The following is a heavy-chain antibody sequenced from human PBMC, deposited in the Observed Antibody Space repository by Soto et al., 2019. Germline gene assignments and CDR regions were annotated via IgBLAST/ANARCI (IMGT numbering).Heavy chain of an antibody. D-gene: IGHD5-12*01. CDR1: GGTFGSYV. Sequence: QVQLVQSGAEVKKPGSSVKVSCKASGGTFGSYVFNWVRQAPGQGLEWMGGIIPIFGTPNYAQKFQGRVTITADESTNTAYMGLSSLRSEATAVFYCARDLGSGYDPGDYWGQGALVTVSS. J-gene: IGHJ4*02. V-gene: IGHV1-69*12. CDR3: ARDLGSGYDPGDY. CDR2: IIPIFGTP.